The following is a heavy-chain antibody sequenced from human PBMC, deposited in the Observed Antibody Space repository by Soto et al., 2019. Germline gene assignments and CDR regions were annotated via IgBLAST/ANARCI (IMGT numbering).Heavy chain of an antibody. CDR3: ARGYCTNGVCYSPLYYYGMDV. CDR1: GGTFSSYA. D-gene: IGHD2-8*01. J-gene: IGHJ6*02. Sequence: SVKVSCKASGGTFSSYAISWVRQAPGQGLVWMGGIIPIFGTANYAQKFQGRVTITADESTSTAYMELSSLRSEDTAVYYCARGYCTNGVCYSPLYYYGMDVWGQGTTVTVSS. CDR2: IIPIFGTA. V-gene: IGHV1-69*13.